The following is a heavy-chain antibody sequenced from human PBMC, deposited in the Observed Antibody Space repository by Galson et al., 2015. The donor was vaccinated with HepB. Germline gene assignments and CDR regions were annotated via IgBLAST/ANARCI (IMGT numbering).Heavy chain of an antibody. CDR2: ISYDGSNK. V-gene: IGHV3-30-3*01. J-gene: IGHJ4*02. D-gene: IGHD5-12*01. Sequence: SLRLSCAASGFTFSSYAMHWVRQAPGKGLEWVAVISYDGSNKYYADSVKGRFTISRDNSKNTLYLQMNSLRAEDTAVYYCARDFRGYDWGAGYWGQGTLVTVSS. CDR3: ARDFRGYDWGAGY. CDR1: GFTFSSYA.